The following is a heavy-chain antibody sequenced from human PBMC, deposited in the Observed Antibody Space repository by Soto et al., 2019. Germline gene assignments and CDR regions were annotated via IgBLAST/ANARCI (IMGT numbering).Heavy chain of an antibody. CDR2: IWYDGSKK. D-gene: IGHD4-17*01. CDR1: GFTFSGHG. CDR3: ARGRGGDYGGNSGYYDY. V-gene: IGHV3-33*01. J-gene: IGHJ4*02. Sequence: QVQLVESGGGVVQPGTSLRLSCAASGFTFSGHGMHWVRQAPGKGLEWMAVIWYDGSKKYYGDSVKGRFTISRDNSKNTLFLQMNSVRVEDTAVYYGARGRGGDYGGNSGYYDYGGEGTLVTVSS.